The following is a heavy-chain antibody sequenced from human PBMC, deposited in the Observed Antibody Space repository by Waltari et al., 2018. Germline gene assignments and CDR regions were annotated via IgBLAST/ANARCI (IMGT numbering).Heavy chain of an antibody. CDR3: ARHWKKSGYRFDP. J-gene: IGHJ5*02. D-gene: IGHD5-12*01. CDR2: IYYSGST. Sequence: CSVAGGSISSGSFYWGWIRQSPGKGLEWIGSIYYSGSTDYNSNLKSRVTISGDTSKNQFSLKLSSVTAADTAVYYCARHWKKSGYRFDPWGQGTLVTVSS. V-gene: IGHV4-39*01. CDR1: GGSISSGSFY.